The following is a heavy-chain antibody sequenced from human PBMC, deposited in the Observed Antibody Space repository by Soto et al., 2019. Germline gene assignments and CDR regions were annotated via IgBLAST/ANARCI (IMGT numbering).Heavy chain of an antibody. CDR3: AASCVGCGGFNYYGMDV. CDR1: GGSISSGGYY. V-gene: IGHV4-31*03. D-gene: IGHD2-21*01. CDR2: IYYSGST. J-gene: IGHJ6*02. Sequence: QVQLQESGPGLVKPSQTLSLTCTVSGGSISSGGYYWSWIRQHPGKGLEWIGYIYYSGSTYYNPSLKSRVTISVDTSKNPFSLKLSSVTAADTAVYSCAASCVGCGGFNYYGMDVWGQGTTVTVSS.